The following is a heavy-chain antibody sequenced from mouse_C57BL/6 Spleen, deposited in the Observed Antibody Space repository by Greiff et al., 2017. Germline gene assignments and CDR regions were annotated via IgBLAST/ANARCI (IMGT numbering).Heavy chain of an antibody. J-gene: IGHJ4*01. CDR3: ARKGEVVALDAMDY. Sequence: VHLVESGPGLVAPSQSLSITCTVSGFSLTSYAISWVRQPPGKGLEWLGVIWTGGGTNYNSALKSRLSISKDNSKSQVFLKMNSLQTDDTARYYCARKGEVVALDAMDYWGQGTSVTVSS. CDR2: IWTGGGT. V-gene: IGHV2-9-1*01. D-gene: IGHD1-1*01. CDR1: GFSLTSYA.